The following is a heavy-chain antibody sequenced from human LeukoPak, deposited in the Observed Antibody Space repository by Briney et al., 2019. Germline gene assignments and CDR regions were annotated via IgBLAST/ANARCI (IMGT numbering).Heavy chain of an antibody. J-gene: IGHJ4*02. V-gene: IGHV1-3*01. CDR3: VSGISLSHWHYFDY. Sequence: GASVKVSCKASGYIFTNYAMHWVRQAPGQRIEWLGWISAGSGNTKYSQKFQGRVTITRDTSASTACMELSGLRSEDTALYYCVSGISLSHWHYFDYWGQGTLVTVSS. CDR2: ISAGSGNT. D-gene: IGHD2-15*01. CDR1: GYIFTNYA.